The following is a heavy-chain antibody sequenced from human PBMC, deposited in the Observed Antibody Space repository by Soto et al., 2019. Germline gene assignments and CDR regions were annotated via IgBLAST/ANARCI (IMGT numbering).Heavy chain of an antibody. CDR1: GGSISSYY. CDR2: IYYSGST. D-gene: IGHD4-17*01. J-gene: IGHJ4*02. V-gene: IGHV4-59*08. Sequence: PSETLALTCTVSGGSISSYYWSWIRQPPGKGLEWIGYIYYSGSTNYNPSLKSRVTISVDTSKNQFSLKLSSVTAADTAVYYCARRYGRYYDXWGQGTLVTVSS. CDR3: ARRYGRYYDX.